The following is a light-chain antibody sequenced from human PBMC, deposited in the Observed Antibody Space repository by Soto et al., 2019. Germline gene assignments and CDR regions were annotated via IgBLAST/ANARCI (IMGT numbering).Light chain of an antibody. CDR3: QQSYSIWWT. J-gene: IGKJ1*01. CDR1: QSISSF. Sequence: DIQMPQSPSSLSASVGDSVTITCRASQSISSFLNWFQQKPGKATKLLIYAASSLQSGVPSRFSGSGSGTNFTLKIDSLQPEEFATYYCQQSYSIWWTVGQGTKVDIK. CDR2: AAS. V-gene: IGKV1-39*01.